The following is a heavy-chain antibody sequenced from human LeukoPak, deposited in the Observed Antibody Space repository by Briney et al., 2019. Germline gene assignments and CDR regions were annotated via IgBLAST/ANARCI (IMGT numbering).Heavy chain of an antibody. J-gene: IGHJ6*02. Sequence: GGSLRLSCAASGFTFGSYGMHWIRQAPGKGLEWVAVTSHDGSNTYYVDSVKGRFIISRDNSKNTLYLQMNSLRAEDTAVYYCARVRFGEHYYYYGMDVWGQGTTVTVSS. CDR3: ARVRFGEHYYYYGMDV. CDR1: GFTFGSYG. V-gene: IGHV3-30*03. D-gene: IGHD3-10*01. CDR2: TSHDGSNT.